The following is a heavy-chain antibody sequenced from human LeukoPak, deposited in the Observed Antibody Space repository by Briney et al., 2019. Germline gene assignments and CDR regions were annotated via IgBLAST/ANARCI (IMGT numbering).Heavy chain of an antibody. D-gene: IGHD6-13*01. CDR3: ATVPIAAIDY. J-gene: IGHJ4*02. CDR1: GFTFSSYS. Sequence: GGSLRLSCAASGFTFSSYSMNWVRQAPGKGLEWVSSISSSSSYIYYADSVKGRFTISRDNAKNSLYLQMNSLRAEDTAAYYCATVPIAAIDYWGQGTLVTVSS. V-gene: IGHV3-21*01. CDR2: ISSSSSYI.